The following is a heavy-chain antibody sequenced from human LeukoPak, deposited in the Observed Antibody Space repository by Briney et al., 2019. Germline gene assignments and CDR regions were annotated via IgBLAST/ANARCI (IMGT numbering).Heavy chain of an antibody. J-gene: IGHJ4*02. CDR2: IYYSGST. V-gene: IGHV4-31*03. Sequence: TSQTLPLTCTVSGGSISSGGYSWSWIRQHPGKGLEWIGYIYYSGSTYYNPSLKSRVTISVDTSKNQFSLKLSSVTAADTAVYYCARGPLDRAAAGTSAHYWGQGTLVTVSS. CDR1: GGSISSGGYS. D-gene: IGHD6-13*01. CDR3: ARGPLDRAAAGTSAHY.